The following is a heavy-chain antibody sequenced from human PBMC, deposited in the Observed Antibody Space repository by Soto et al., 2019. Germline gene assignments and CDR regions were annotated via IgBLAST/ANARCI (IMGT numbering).Heavy chain of an antibody. J-gene: IGHJ4*02. CDR3: ARAQPSRVYSYGPTEAYYLDY. D-gene: IGHD5-18*01. V-gene: IGHV3-23*01. CDR2: ISSSGGST. CDR1: GCTFINYG. Sequence: PGVPLRVSCAASGCTFINYGMNWVRQAPGKGLDWVSAISSSGGSTYYADSVKGRFTISRDNSKNTLYLQMNSLRAQETAVYYCARAQPSRVYSYGPTEAYYLDYWGQGTLVTVSS.